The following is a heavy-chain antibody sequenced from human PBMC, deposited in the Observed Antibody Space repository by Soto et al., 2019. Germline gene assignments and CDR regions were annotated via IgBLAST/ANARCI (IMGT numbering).Heavy chain of an antibody. CDR2: ISYDGSNK. J-gene: IGHJ1*01. CDR3: ARAPYYDFWSGYYFQH. D-gene: IGHD3-3*01. V-gene: IGHV3-30-3*01. Sequence: GGSLRLSCAASGFTFSSYAMHWVRQAPGKGLEWVAVISYDGSNKYYADSVKGRFTISRDNSKNTLYLQMNSLRAEDTAVYYCARAPYYDFWSGYYFQHWGQGTLVTVSS. CDR1: GFTFSSYA.